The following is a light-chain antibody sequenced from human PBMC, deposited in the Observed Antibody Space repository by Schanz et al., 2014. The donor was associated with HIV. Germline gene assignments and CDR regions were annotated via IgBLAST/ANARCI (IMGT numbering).Light chain of an antibody. CDR3: LQYGDDAYT. V-gene: IGKV1-5*03. J-gene: IGKJ2*01. Sequence: DIQMTQSPSILYASVGDRITITCRASQSISDSLAWYQQKSGKAPNLLISEASTSESGVPSRFSGSGSGTEFTLTINNLQPDDFATYFCLQYGDDAYTFGQGTKLEIK. CDR1: QSISDS. CDR2: EAS.